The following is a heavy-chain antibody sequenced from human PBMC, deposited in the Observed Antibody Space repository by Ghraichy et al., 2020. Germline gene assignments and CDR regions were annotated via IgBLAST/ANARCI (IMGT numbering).Heavy chain of an antibody. CDR1: GASIRTEGFY. V-gene: IGHV4-31*03. Sequence: SETLSLTCTVSGASIRTEGFYWSWIRQHPGKGPEWIGHIDSSGGTHFNPSLKSRVTISIATFENQFSLRLTSVTVADTAVYYCAREGDYYDSSCYHWGQGSLVTVSS. J-gene: IGHJ4*02. CDR3: AREGDYYDSSCYH. CDR2: IDSSGGT. D-gene: IGHD3-22*01.